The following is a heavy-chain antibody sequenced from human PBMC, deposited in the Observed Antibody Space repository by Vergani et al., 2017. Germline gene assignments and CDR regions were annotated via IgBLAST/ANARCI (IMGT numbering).Heavy chain of an antibody. CDR1: GAPISYWC. V-gene: IGHV4-4*07. D-gene: IGHD1-1*01. CDR3: ARGPTGTPRAYFQY. CDR2: LCPSGST. Sequence: QVQMQESGPGLVKTSETLSLTCSASGAPISYWCWSWLRQPAGKGLEWIGRLCPSGSTNYKPSLKSRVTMSIDTSKNQFSLKLTSVTAADTAVYYCARGPTGTPRAYFQYWGQGILVTVSA. J-gene: IGHJ4*02.